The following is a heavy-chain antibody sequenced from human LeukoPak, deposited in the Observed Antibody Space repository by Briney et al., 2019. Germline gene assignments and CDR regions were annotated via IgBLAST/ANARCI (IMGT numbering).Heavy chain of an antibody. CDR3: ARDLDYGDYERNAFDI. CDR2: INPSGGST. V-gene: IGHV1-46*01. CDR1: GYTSTSYY. Sequence: ASVKVSCKASGYTSTSYYMHWVRQAPGQGLEWMGIINPSGGSTSYAQKFQGRVTMTRDTSTSTVYMELSSLRSEDTAVYYCARDLDYGDYERNAFDIWGQGTMVTVSS. D-gene: IGHD4-17*01. J-gene: IGHJ3*02.